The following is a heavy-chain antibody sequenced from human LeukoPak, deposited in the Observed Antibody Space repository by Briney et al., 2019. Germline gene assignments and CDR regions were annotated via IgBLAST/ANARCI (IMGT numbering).Heavy chain of an antibody. CDR1: GYTFTSYA. CDR2: INAGNGNT. CDR3: ASLGSSSWYLDY. V-gene: IGHV1-3*01. D-gene: IGHD6-13*01. Sequence: EASVKVSCKASGYTFTSYAMHWVRQAPGQRLEWMGWINAGNGNTKYSQMFQGRVTITRDTSASTAYMELSSLRSEDTAVYYCASLGSSSWYLDYWGQGTLVTVSS. J-gene: IGHJ4*02.